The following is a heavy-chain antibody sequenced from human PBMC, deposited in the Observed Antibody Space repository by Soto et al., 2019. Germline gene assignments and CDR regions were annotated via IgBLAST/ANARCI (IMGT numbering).Heavy chain of an antibody. CDR1: GGSISSYY. CDR2: IYYSGST. V-gene: IGHV4-59*06. D-gene: IGHD5-12*01. Sequence: PSETLSLTCTVSGGSISSYYWSWIRQHPGKGLEWIGYIYYSGSTYYNPSPQSRVTISVDTSKNQFSLKLSSVTAADTAVYYCASVSSGYDYGGPVFDYWGQGTLVTVSS. CDR3: ASVSSGYDYGGPVFDY. J-gene: IGHJ4*02.